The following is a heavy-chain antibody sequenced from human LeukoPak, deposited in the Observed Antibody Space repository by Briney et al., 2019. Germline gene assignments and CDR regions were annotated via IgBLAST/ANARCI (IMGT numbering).Heavy chain of an antibody. V-gene: IGHV4-4*09. D-gene: IGHD1-26*01. J-gene: IGHJ5*02. CDR1: GGSISTFH. CDR2: IFSSDIT. Sequence: SETLSLTCSVSGGSISTFHWHWIRQPPGKGLEWVGYIFSSDITNYNPSLRSRVTILVDTSKNQFSLKLRSVTAADTAVYFCARSDGIVGEEAWFDPWGQGTLVTVSS. CDR3: ARSDGIVGEEAWFDP.